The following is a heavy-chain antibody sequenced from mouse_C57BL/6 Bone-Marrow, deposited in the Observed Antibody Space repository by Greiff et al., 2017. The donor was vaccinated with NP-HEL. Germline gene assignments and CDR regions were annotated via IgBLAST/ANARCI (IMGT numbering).Heavy chain of an antibody. CDR2: FAPSDSET. Sequence: QVQLQQPGAELVRPGSSVKLSCKASGYTFTGYWMHWVKQRPLQGLEGIGNFAPSDSETHYNQKFKEKATLTVDKSSSTAYMQLSSLTSEDSAVYYCAGGGNYLFAYWGQGTLVTVSA. J-gene: IGHJ3*01. CDR1: GYTFTGYW. D-gene: IGHD2-1*01. CDR3: AGGGNYLFAY. V-gene: IGHV1-52*01.